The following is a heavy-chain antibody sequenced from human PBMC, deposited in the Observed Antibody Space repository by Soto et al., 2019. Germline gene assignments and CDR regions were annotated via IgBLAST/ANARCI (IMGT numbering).Heavy chain of an antibody. CDR1: GGSFSGYY. CDR2: INYSGST. D-gene: IGHD5-12*01. V-gene: IGHV4-34*01. CDR3: AGASSGYDYFDY. J-gene: IGHJ4*02. Sequence: SETLSLTCAVYGGSFSGYYWSRIRQPPGKGLEWIGEINYSGSTNYNPSLKSRVTISVDTSKNQFSLKLSSVTAADTAVYYCAGASSGYDYFDYWGQGTLVTVSS.